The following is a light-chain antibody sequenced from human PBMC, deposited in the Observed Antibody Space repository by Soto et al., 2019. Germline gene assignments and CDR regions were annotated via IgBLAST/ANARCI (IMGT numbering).Light chain of an antibody. J-gene: IGKJ2*01. CDR2: RAS. CDR3: QQYGPFLT. CDR1: QSIDTA. Sequence: DIQMTQSPSTLSASVGDRVTITCRASQSIDTALGWYQQRPGKDPNLLIYRASNLESGVPSRFSGSGSGTEFTLANSSLQPAVFATYYCQQYGPFLTFGQGTKLEIK. V-gene: IGKV1-5*03.